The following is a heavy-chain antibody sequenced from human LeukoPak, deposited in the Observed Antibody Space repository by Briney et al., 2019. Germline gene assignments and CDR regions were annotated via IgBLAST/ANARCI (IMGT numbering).Heavy chain of an antibody. CDR2: ISYDGTNK. D-gene: IGHD3-9*01. Sequence: PGRSLRLSCAASGFTFSSYGMHWVRQAPGKGLEWVAVISYDGTNKYCADSVKGRSTISRDNSKNTLYLQMNSLRAEDTAVYYCAKVYSNDILIGYSHRMKLFDYWGQGTLVTVSS. CDR3: AKVYSNDILIGYSHRMKLFDY. J-gene: IGHJ4*02. V-gene: IGHV3-30*18. CDR1: GFTFSSYG.